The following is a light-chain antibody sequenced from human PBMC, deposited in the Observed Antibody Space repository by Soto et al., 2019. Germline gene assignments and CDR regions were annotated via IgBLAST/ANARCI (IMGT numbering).Light chain of an antibody. CDR1: SSDVGGYNY. V-gene: IGLV2-14*01. Sequence: QSALTQPASVSGSPGQSITVSCTGTSSDVGGYNYVSWYQQHPGKAPKLMIYDVSNRPSGVSDRFSASKSGNTASLTISGLQADDEADYYCSSFTSSSTYVFGTGTKLTVL. J-gene: IGLJ1*01. CDR3: SSFTSSSTYV. CDR2: DVS.